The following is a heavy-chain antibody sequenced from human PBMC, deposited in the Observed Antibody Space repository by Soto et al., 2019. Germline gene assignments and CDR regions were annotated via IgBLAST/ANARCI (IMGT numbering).Heavy chain of an antibody. Sequence: QVQLAQSGAEVKKPGSSVKVSCKASGGTFSSYAISWVRQAPGQGLEWMGGIIPIFGTANYAQKFQGRVTITADEATSTAYRELSSLRSEDTAVYYCARSAGAVAPFDYWGQGTLVTVSS. V-gene: IGHV1-69*12. CDR3: ARSAGAVAPFDY. CDR2: IIPIFGTA. CDR1: GGTFSSYA. J-gene: IGHJ4*02. D-gene: IGHD6-19*01.